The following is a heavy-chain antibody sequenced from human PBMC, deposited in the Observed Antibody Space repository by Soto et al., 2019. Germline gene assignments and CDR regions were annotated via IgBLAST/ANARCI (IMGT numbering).Heavy chain of an antibody. CDR2: IIPIFGTA. J-gene: IGHJ5*02. D-gene: IGHD6-13*01. V-gene: IGHV1-69*13. CDR3: ARGGIAAAGNNWFDP. CDR1: GGTFSSYA. Sequence: ASVKVSCKASGGTFSSYAISWVRQAPGQGLEWMGGIIPIFGTANYAQKFQGRVTITADESTSTAYMELSSLRSEDTAVYYCARGGIAAAGNNWFDPWGQGTLVTVSS.